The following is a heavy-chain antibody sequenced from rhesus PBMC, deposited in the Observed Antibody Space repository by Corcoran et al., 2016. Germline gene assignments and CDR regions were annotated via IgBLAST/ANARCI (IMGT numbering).Heavy chain of an antibody. V-gene: IGHV4-169*02. J-gene: IGHJ4*01. CDR1: GGSISSSS. Sequence: QLQLQESGPGLVKPSETLSVTCAVSGGSISSSSWSWIRQAPGKGLEWIGYIYGSGSSTNYNPSLKSRVTLSVDTSKNQLSLKLSSVTAADTAVYYCASFGGNPDYWGQGVLVTVSS. D-gene: IGHD1-44*01. CDR2: IYGSGSST. CDR3: ASFGGNPDY.